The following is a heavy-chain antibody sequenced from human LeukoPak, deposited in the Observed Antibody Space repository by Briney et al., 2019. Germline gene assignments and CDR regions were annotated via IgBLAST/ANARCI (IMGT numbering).Heavy chain of an antibody. D-gene: IGHD3-16*01. V-gene: IGHV3-53*01. CDR2: IYIGGIT. CDR3: ASAWGAFN. CDR1: GFTVSSNY. Sequence: GSLRLSCAASGFTVSSNYMSWVRQAPGKGLEWVSIIYIGGITYYADSVKGRLTISRDNAKNTLYLQINSLRAEDTAVYYCASAWGAFNWGQGTLVTVSS. J-gene: IGHJ4*02.